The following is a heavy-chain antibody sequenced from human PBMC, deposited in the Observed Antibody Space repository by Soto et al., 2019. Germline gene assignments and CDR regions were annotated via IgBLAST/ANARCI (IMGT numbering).Heavy chain of an antibody. Sequence: QMQLHQWGAGLLKPSETRSLTCAVSGGSFSGHYWGWIRQPPGKGLEWVAAINHSGSTNYNPSLKSRVTISLDMSKSQCSLKLDSVTAADTAVYYYASAPYGSGHFDYWGQGTLVTVSS. CDR1: GGSFSGHY. J-gene: IGHJ4*02. D-gene: IGHD3-10*01. V-gene: IGHV4-34*01. CDR2: INHSGST. CDR3: ASAPYGSGHFDY.